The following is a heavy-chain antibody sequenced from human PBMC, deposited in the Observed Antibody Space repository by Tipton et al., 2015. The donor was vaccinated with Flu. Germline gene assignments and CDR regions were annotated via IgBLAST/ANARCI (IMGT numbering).Heavy chain of an antibody. CDR3: ARVKQQLLDDAFDI. D-gene: IGHD6-13*01. CDR1: GGSISSYY. CDR2: IYTSGST. J-gene: IGHJ3*02. V-gene: IGHV4-4*07. Sequence: TLSLTCTVSGGSISSYYWSWIRQPAGKGLEWIGRIYTSGSTNYNPSLKSRVTMSVDTSKNQFSLKLSSVTAADTAVYYCARVKQQLLDDAFDIWGQGTMVTVSS.